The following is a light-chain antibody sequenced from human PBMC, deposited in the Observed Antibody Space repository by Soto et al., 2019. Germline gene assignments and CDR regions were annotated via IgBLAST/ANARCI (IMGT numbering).Light chain of an antibody. J-gene: IGKJ1*01. V-gene: IGKV3-15*01. CDR3: QQYKDWPPIT. CDR1: QSVSDR. CDR2: GAS. Sequence: EIVMTQSPATLSVSPGERAILSCRASQSVSDRLAWYQQKPGQGPRLLIYGASTRATGIPARFTGSGSGTEFTLTISSLQSEDSAVYYCQQYKDWPPITFGQGTKVEIK.